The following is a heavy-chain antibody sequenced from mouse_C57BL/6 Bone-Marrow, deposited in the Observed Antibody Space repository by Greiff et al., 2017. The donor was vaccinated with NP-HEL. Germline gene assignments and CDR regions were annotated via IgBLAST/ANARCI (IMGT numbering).Heavy chain of an antibody. CDR1: GFTFSSYG. J-gene: IGHJ2*01. CDR3: ARRLRLHYFDY. CDR2: ISSGGSYT. D-gene: IGHD2-12*01. Sequence: EVKLMESGGDLVKPGGSLKLSCAASGFTFSSYGMSWVRQTPDKRLEWVATISSGGSYTYYPDSVKGRFTISRDNAKNTLYLQMSSLKSEDTAMYYCARRLRLHYFDYWGQGTTLTVSS. V-gene: IGHV5-6*02.